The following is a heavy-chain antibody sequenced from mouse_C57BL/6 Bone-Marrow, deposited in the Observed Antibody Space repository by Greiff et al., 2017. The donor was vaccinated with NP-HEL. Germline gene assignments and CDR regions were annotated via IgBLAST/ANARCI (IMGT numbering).Heavy chain of an antibody. CDR1: GYTFTSYW. J-gene: IGHJ1*03. Sequence: QVQLQQPGAELVKPGASVKMSCKASGYTFTSYWITWVKQRPGQGLEWIGDIYPGSGSTNYNEKFKSKATLTVDTSSSTAYMQLSSLTSEDSAVYYGARLNYYGSRLHWYFDVWGTGTTVTVSS. D-gene: IGHD1-1*01. CDR2: IYPGSGST. V-gene: IGHV1-55*01. CDR3: ARLNYYGSRLHWYFDV.